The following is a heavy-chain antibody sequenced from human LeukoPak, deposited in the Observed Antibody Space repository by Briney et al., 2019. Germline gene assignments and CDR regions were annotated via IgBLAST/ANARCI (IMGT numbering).Heavy chain of an antibody. J-gene: IGHJ4*02. CDR3: ARGDTMVRGVTSIGDY. D-gene: IGHD3-10*01. Sequence: ASVKVSCKASVYTFTSYYMHWVRQAPGQGLEWMGIINPSGGSTSYAQKFQGRVTMTRDTSTSTVYMELSSLRSEDTAVYYCARGDTMVRGVTSIGDYWGQGTLVTVSS. CDR2: INPSGGST. V-gene: IGHV1-46*01. CDR1: VYTFTSYY.